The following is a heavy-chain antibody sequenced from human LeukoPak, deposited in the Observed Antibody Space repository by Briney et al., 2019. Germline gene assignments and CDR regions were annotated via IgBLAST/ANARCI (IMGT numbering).Heavy chain of an antibody. CDR2: ISSSSYI. Sequence: PGGSLRLSCAASGFTFSSYSMNWVRQAPGKGLEWVSSISSSSYIYYADSVKGRFTISRDNAKNSLYLQMNSLRAEDTAVYYCARDLPSPKSGYYYGMDVWGQGTTVTVSS. CDR1: GFTFSSYS. CDR3: ARDLPSPKSGYYYGMDV. D-gene: IGHD6-25*01. J-gene: IGHJ6*02. V-gene: IGHV3-21*01.